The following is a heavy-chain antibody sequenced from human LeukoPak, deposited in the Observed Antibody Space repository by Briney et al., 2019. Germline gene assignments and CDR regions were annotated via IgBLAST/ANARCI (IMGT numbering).Heavy chain of an antibody. CDR1: GGTFSSYA. Sequence: SVKVSCKASGGTFSSYAISWVRQAPGQGLEWMGGIIPIFGTANYAQKFQGRVTITADESTSTAYMELSSLRSEDTAVYYCAKGYSSSWYWFDPWGQGTLVTVSS. V-gene: IGHV1-69*13. CDR2: IIPIFGTA. D-gene: IGHD6-13*01. J-gene: IGHJ5*02. CDR3: AKGYSSSWYWFDP.